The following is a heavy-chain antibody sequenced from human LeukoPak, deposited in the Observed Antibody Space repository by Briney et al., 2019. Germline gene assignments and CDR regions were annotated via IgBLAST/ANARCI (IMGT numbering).Heavy chain of an antibody. V-gene: IGHV3-30*04. CDR3: ARTITIYAFDI. CDR2: ISYDGSNK. J-gene: IGHJ3*02. D-gene: IGHD3-3*01. Sequence: GGSLRLSCAASGFTFSSYAMHWVRQAPGKGLEWVAVISYDGSNKYYADSVKGRFTISRDNSKNTLYLQMNSLGAEDTAVYYCARTITIYAFDIWGQGTVVTVSS. CDR1: GFTFSSYA.